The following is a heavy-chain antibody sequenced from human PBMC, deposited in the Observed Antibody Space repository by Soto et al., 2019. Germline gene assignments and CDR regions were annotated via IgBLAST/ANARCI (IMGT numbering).Heavy chain of an antibody. CDR1: GGSISSYY. CDR2: IYYSGST. CDR3: ARDTRAPGPWYYMDV. V-gene: IGHV4-59*12. Sequence: SETLSLTCTVSGGSISSYYWTWIRQPPGKGLEWIGYIYYSGSTNYNPSLKSRVTISVATSKTQFSLKLSSVTAADTAVYYCARDTRAPGPWYYMDVWGKGTTVTVSS. J-gene: IGHJ6*03.